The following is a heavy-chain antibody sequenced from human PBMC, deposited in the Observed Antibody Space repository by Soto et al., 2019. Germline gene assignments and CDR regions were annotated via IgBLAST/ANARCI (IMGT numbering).Heavy chain of an antibody. CDR1: GFTLSGHG. D-gene: IGHD3-10*01. J-gene: IGHJ4*02. CDR2: VTHDGTAR. CDR3: AREKNSGYYRTVDY. V-gene: IGHV3-30*03. Sequence: QVQLVASGGGVVQPGRSLSLSCAASGFTLSGHGLHWVRQAPGKGLEWVAVVTHDGTARHYPDSVKGRFTITRDISKNTFYLQMNSRRVEDTAMYYCAREKNSGYYRTVDYWGQGTLVPVSS.